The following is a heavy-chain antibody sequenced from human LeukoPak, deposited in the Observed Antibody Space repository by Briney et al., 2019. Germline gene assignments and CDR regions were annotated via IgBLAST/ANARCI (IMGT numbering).Heavy chain of an antibody. J-gene: IGHJ6*04. CDR3: ARDRGRRTAAGTYYYYGMDV. Sequence: SVKVSCKASGDTFSSYAISWVRQAPGQGLEWMGGIIPIFGTANYAQKFQGRVTITADESTSTAYMELSSLRSEDTAVYYCARDRGRRTAAGTYYYYGMDVWGKGTTVTVSS. CDR2: IIPIFGTA. D-gene: IGHD6-13*01. CDR1: GDTFSSYA. V-gene: IGHV1-69*13.